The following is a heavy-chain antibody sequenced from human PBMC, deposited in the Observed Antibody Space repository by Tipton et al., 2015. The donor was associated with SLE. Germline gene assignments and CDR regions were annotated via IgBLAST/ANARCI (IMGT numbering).Heavy chain of an antibody. V-gene: IGHV3-30*02. CDR1: GFTFSSYG. Sequence: SLRLSCAASGFTFSSYGMHWVRQAPGKGLEWVAFIRYDGSNKYYADSVKGRFTISRDNSKNTLYLQMNSLRAEDTAVYYCAKDGYGHSSGWLEAFDIWGQGTMVTVSS. J-gene: IGHJ3*02. D-gene: IGHD6-19*01. CDR3: AKDGYGHSSGWLEAFDI. CDR2: IRYDGSNK.